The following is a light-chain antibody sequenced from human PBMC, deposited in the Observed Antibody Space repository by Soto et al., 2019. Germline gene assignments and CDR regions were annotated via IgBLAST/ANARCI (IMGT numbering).Light chain of an antibody. V-gene: IGLV1-51*01. CDR3: GTWDSSLPGEV. Sequence: QSVLTQPPSVSAAPGQKVTISCSGSSSNIGNKYVSWYQQLPGTAPKLLIYDNNKRPSGIPDRFSGSKSGTSATLGITGLQTGDEADYYCGTWDSSLPGEVFGGGTKLTVL. CDR1: SSNIGNKY. CDR2: DNN. J-gene: IGLJ2*01.